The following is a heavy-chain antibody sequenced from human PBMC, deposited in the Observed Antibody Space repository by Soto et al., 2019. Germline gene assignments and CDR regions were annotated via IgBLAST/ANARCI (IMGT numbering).Heavy chain of an antibody. V-gene: IGHV5-10-1*01. CDR2: IDPSDSYT. CDR1: GYSFTSYW. Sequence: PGETMKSSCKGSGYSFTSYWISWVRQMPGKGLEWMGRIDPSDSYTNYSPSFQGHVTISADKSISTAYLQWSSLKASDTAMYYCASQYYYDSSGSLYYDYGMDVWGQGTTVTVSS. CDR3: ASQYYYDSSGSLYYDYGMDV. J-gene: IGHJ6*02. D-gene: IGHD3-22*01.